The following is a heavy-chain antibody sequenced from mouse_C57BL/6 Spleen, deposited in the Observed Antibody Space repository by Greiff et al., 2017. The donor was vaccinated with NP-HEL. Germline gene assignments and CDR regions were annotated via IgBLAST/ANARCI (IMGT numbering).Heavy chain of an antibody. Sequence: QVQLQQPGAELVRPGTSVKLSCKASGYTFTSYWMHWVKQRPGQGLEWIGVIDPSDSYTNYNQKFKGKATLTVDTSSSTAYMQLSSLTSEDSAVYYCARDGPSWFAYWGQGTLVTVSA. V-gene: IGHV1-59*01. CDR3: ARDGPSWFAY. J-gene: IGHJ3*01. CDR2: IDPSDSYT. CDR1: GYTFTSYW. D-gene: IGHD3-1*01.